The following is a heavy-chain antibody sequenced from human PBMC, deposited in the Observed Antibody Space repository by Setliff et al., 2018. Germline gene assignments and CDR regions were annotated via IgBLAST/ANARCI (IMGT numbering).Heavy chain of an antibody. CDR1: GDFMSSHLYF. D-gene: IGHD6-19*01. CDR3: AVDHVTNIAESGYGYTRIDP. CDR2: IYIRGGT. J-gene: IGHJ5*02. Sequence: PSETLSLTCSVSGDFMSSHLYFWSWIRQPAGKGLEWIGDIYIRGGTDYNPSLKSRVTISLDTSRNQFSLNLTSVTAADTAVYYCAVDHVTNIAESGYGYTRIDPWGQGIPVTVSS. V-gene: IGHV4-61*09.